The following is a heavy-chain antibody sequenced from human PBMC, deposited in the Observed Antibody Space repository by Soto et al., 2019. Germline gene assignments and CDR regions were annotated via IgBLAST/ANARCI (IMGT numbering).Heavy chain of an antibody. CDR3: ARDLDYGGNSEASDV. CDR1: GYTFSSYG. V-gene: IGHV1-18*01. D-gene: IGHD4-17*01. CDR2: ISPYDGNT. Sequence: ASVKVSCKASGYTFSSYGINWVRQAPGQGLEWLGWISPYDGNTKYAQILQGRVSMTTDTSTKTAYLQWSSLKASDTAMYYCARDLDYGGNSEASDVWGQGTMVTVSS. J-gene: IGHJ3*01.